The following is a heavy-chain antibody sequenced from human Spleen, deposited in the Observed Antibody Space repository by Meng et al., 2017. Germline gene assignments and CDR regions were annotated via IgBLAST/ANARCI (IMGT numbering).Heavy chain of an antibody. J-gene: IGHJ4*02. CDR3: ARDEDISAAGKLFGDY. Sequence: ASVKVSCKPSGYSFPDYYIHWVRQAPGQGLEWMGRINPKSGDTHYAQKFQGRVTMTGDTSIGTAYMELSGLRSDDTAVYFCARDEDISAAGKLFGDYWGQGTLVTVSS. CDR2: INPKSGDT. CDR1: GYSFPDYY. D-gene: IGHD6-13*01. V-gene: IGHV1-2*06.